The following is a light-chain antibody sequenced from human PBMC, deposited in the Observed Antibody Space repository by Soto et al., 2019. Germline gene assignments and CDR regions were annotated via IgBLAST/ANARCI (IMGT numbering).Light chain of an antibody. V-gene: IGLV1-44*01. CDR1: SSNIGSNT. J-gene: IGLJ1*01. Sequence: QSVLTQPPSASGTPGQRVTISCSGSSSNIGSNTVNWYQQLPGTAPKLLIYNNNQRPSGVPDRLSGSKSGTSASLAISGLQSEDEADYYCAALDDSLNGLVFGTGTKLTVL. CDR2: NNN. CDR3: AALDDSLNGLV.